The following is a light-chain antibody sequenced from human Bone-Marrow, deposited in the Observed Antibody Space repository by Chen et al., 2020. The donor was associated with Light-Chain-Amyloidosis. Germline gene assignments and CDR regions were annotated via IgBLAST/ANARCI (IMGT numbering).Light chain of an antibody. J-gene: IGLJ2*01. CDR3: QSADSSGTYEVI. V-gene: IGLV3-25*03. CDR2: RDT. Sequence: SYELTQPPSVSVSPGQTARITCSGDDLPTKYAYWYQQKPGQAPVLVIHRDTERPSGISERFSGSSSGTTATLTISGVQAKDEADYHCQSADSSGTYEVIFGGGTKLIVL. CDR1: DLPTKY.